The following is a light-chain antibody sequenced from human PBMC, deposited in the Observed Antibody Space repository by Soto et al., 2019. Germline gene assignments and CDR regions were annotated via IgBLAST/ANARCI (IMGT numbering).Light chain of an antibody. J-gene: IGKJ1*01. CDR2: DAS. V-gene: IGKV3-15*01. CDR3: QQYHIWPPWT. CDR1: QSVGSY. Sequence: IVLTQSPATLSLSPGERATLSCRASQSVGSYLAWYQHKPGQAPRLLIYDASTRATGLPARFSGSGSGTEFTLTISSLQSEDFAVYYCQQYHIWPPWTSGQGTKVDIK.